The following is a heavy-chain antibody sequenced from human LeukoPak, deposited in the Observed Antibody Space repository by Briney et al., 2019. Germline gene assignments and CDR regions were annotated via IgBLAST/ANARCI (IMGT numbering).Heavy chain of an antibody. CDR3: ARGPTFDWFDP. V-gene: IGHV3-30*03. CDR2: ISYDGSNK. Sequence: GGSLRLSCAASGFTFSSYGMHWVRQAPGKGLEWVTVISYDGSNKYYADSVKGRFTISRDNSKNTLFLQMNSLRAEDTAVYYCARGPTFDWFDPWGQGTLVTVSS. CDR1: GFTFSSYG. J-gene: IGHJ5*02. D-gene: IGHD3-16*01.